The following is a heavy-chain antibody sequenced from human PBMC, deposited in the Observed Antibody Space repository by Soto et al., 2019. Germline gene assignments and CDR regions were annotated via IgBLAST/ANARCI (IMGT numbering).Heavy chain of an antibody. Sequence: EVQLLESGGGLVQPGGSLRLSCAASGFTFSSYAMRWVRQAPGKGLEWVSAISGSGVSTYYADSVKGRFTISRDNSKHTLYLQMNSLRAEDTAVYYCAKEEAYSSGWGSFDYWGQGTLVTVSS. D-gene: IGHD6-19*01. CDR3: AKEEAYSSGWGSFDY. CDR1: GFTFSSYA. CDR2: ISGSGVST. V-gene: IGHV3-23*01. J-gene: IGHJ4*02.